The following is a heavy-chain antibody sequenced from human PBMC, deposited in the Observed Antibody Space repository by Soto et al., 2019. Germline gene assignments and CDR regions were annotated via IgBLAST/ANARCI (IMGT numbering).Heavy chain of an antibody. CDR2: IIPIFGTA. CDR1: GGTFSSYA. V-gene: IGHV1-69*13. D-gene: IGHD5-18*01. Sequence: SVKVSCKASGGTFSSYAISWVRQAPGQGLEWMGGIIPIFGTANYAQKFQGRVTITADESTSTAYMELSSLRSEDTAVYYCAREGVDTAMSYGMDVWGQGTTVTVSS. J-gene: IGHJ6*02. CDR3: AREGVDTAMSYGMDV.